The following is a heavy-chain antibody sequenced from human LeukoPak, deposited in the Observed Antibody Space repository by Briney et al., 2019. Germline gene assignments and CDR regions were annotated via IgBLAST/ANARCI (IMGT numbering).Heavy chain of an antibody. CDR3: AKGTTGGSGSYPRDGMDV. D-gene: IGHD3-10*01. CDR2: ISGSGGST. CDR1: GFTFSGSA. V-gene: IGHV3-23*01. Sequence: PGGSLKLSCAASGFTFSGSAMHWVRQAPGKGLEWVSAISGSGGSTYYADSVKGRFTISRDNSKNTLYLQMNSLRAEDTAVYYCAKGTTGGSGSYPRDGMDVWGQGTTVTVSS. J-gene: IGHJ6*02.